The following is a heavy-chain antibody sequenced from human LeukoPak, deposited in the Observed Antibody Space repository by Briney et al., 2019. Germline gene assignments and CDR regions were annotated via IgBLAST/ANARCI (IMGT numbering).Heavy chain of an antibody. D-gene: IGHD3/OR15-3a*01. J-gene: IGHJ4*02. CDR3: AGGEGWTAED. CDR2: IKEDGTEQ. CDR1: GFTVSRYW. V-gene: IGHV3-7*03. Sequence: GGSLRLSCAASGFTVSRYWMTWVRQAPGKGLEWVATIKEDGTEQHLVESVQGRFTVSRDDTENSVYLQMNSLRVEDTGVYFCAGGEGWTAEDWGQGTQVTVSS.